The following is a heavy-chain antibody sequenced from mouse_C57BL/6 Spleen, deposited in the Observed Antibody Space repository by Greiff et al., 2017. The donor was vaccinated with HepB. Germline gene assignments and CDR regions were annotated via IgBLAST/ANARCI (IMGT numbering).Heavy chain of an antibody. CDR1: GYTFTSYW. J-gene: IGHJ1*03. D-gene: IGHD1-1*01. V-gene: IGHV1-69*01. CDR2: IDPSDSYT. CDR3: ARYYGSSLNWYFDV. Sequence: QVQLQQPGAELVMPGASVKLSCKASGYTFTSYWMHWVKQRPGQGLEWIGEIDPSDSYTNYNQKFKGKSTLTVNKSSSTAYMQLSSLTSEDSAVYYCARYYGSSLNWYFDVWGTGTTVTVSS.